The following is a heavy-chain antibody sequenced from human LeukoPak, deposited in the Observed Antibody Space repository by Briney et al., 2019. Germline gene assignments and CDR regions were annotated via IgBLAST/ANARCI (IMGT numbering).Heavy chain of an antibody. V-gene: IGHV3-33*01. D-gene: IGHD3-3*01. Sequence: PGRSLRLSCAASGFTFSSYGMHWVRQAPGKGLEWVAVIWYDGSNKYYADSVKGRFTISRDNSKNTLYLQMNSLRAEDTAVYYCARIGSWSGYYGDWYFDLWGRGTLVTVST. CDR3: ARIGSWSGYYGDWYFDL. J-gene: IGHJ2*01. CDR1: GFTFSSYG. CDR2: IWYDGSNK.